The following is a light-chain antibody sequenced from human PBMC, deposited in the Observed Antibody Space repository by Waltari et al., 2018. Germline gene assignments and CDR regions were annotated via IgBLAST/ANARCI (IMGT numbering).Light chain of an antibody. Sequence: DILMTQSPDSLAGSLGERATNSCKSSQSVLSSSNTKNDLGWFQQKPGQPPKLLIYLASTRESGVPDRFSGSGSGTDFTLTISSLQAEDVAVYYCQQYYSTPRTFGQGTKVEIK. CDR2: LAS. CDR3: QQYYSTPRT. V-gene: IGKV4-1*01. CDR1: QSVLSSSNTKND. J-gene: IGKJ1*01.